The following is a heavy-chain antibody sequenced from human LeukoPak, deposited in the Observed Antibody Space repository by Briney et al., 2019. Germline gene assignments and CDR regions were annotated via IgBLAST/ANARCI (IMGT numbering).Heavy chain of an antibody. CDR1: GYTISSGYC. CDR2: IYHSGNT. J-gene: IGHJ4*02. Sequence: TRADSGYTISSGYCVGWSRRPPGKGMEWIGSIYHSGNTFYNPSLKSRVTISVDTSKNAFSLRLSSVTATDTAVYYARENSGTFLDYWGQGTLVTVSS. CDR3: RENSGTFLDY. D-gene: IGHD2-15*01. V-gene: IGHV4-38-2*01.